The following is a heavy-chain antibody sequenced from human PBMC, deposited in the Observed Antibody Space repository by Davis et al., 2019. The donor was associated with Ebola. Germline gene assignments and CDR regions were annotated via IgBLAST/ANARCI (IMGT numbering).Heavy chain of an antibody. V-gene: IGHV3-33*01. Sequence: GESLKISCAASGFNFRSYGMHWVRQAPDKGLEWVAVIWYDGSRKYYGDSVKGRFTISRDNAKNSLYLQMNSLRAEDTAVYYCARVGMTTVTTFDYWGQGTLVTVSS. CDR2: IWYDGSRK. J-gene: IGHJ4*02. D-gene: IGHD4-11*01. CDR1: GFNFRSYG. CDR3: ARVGMTTVTTFDY.